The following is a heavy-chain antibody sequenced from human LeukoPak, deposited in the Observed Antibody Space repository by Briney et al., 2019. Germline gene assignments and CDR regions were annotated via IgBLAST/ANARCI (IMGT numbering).Heavy chain of an antibody. V-gene: IGHV4-39*07. D-gene: IGHD3-16*02. CDR2: IYYSGST. J-gene: IGHJ4*02. CDR3: ARDYDYVWGSYRSFFDY. CDR1: GGSISSSSYY. Sequence: SETLSLTCTVSGGSISSSSYYWGWIRQPPGKGLEWIGSIYYSGSTYYNPSLKSRVTISVGTSKNQFSLKLSSVTAADTAVYYCARDYDYVWGSYRSFFDYWAREPWSPSPQ.